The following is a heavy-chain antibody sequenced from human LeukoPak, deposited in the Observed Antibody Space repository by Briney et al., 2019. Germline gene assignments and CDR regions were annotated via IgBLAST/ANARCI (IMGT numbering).Heavy chain of an antibody. CDR2: LSNTGSDI. CDR1: GFTLSNHY. Sequence: SGGSLRLSCTVSGFTLSNHYMTWIRPAPGEGLEYISYLSNTGSDIFYADSVKGRFSISRDNAKNSLYLQMNSLRAEDTAVYYCARGHWGLDCWGQGTLVTVSS. V-gene: IGHV3-11*01. CDR3: ARGHWGLDC. D-gene: IGHD7-27*01. J-gene: IGHJ4*02.